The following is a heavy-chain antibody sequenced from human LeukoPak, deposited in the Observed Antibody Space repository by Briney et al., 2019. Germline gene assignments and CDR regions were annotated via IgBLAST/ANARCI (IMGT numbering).Heavy chain of an antibody. D-gene: IGHD4-11*01. CDR3: ARQGRDYSNYVADY. V-gene: IGHV4-39*01. J-gene: IGHJ4*02. CDR2: IYYSGST. CDR1: GGSISSYY. Sequence: SETLSLTCTVSGGSISSYYWGWIRQPPGKGLEWIGSIYYSGSTYYNPSLKSRVTISVDTSKNQFSLKLSSVTAADTAVYYCARQGRDYSNYVADYWGQGTLVTVSS.